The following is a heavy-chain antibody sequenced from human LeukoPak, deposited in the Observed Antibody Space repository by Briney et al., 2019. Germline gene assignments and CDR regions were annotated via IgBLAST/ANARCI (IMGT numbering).Heavy chain of an antibody. V-gene: IGHV1-8*01. J-gene: IGHJ4*02. CDR1: GYTSTSYD. Sequence: ASVKVSCKASGYTSTSYDINWVRQSTGQGLEWMGWMKPNNGDTGYAQKFQGRVTMTRNTAINTAYLELNSLTSEDTAVYFCARGPPEKSYSDYWGQGTLVTVSS. CDR3: ARGPPEKSYSDY. CDR2: MKPNNGDT. D-gene: IGHD4-11*01.